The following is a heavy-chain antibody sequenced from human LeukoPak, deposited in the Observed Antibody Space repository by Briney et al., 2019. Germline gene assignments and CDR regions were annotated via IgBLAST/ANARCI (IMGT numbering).Heavy chain of an antibody. V-gene: IGHV1-69*04. J-gene: IGHJ6*02. CDR3: ARSRLVEMATMDV. Sequence: SVKVSCRASVGTFSSYAISWVRQAPGQGLEWMGRIIPILGIANYAQKFQGRVTMTTDTSTSTAYMELRSLRSDDTAVYYCARSRLVEMATMDVWGQGTMVTVS. CDR2: IIPILGIA. CDR1: VGTFSSYA. D-gene: IGHD5-24*01.